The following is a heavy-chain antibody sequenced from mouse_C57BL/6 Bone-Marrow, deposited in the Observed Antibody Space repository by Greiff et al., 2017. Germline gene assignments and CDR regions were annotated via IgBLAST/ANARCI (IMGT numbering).Heavy chain of an antibody. Sequence: VQLKQSGPVLVKPGASVKMSCKASGYTFTDYYMNWVKQSHGKSLEWIGVINPYNGGTSYNQKFKGKATLTVDKSSSTAYMELNSLTSEDSAVYYCARSYYGSSLFAYWGQGTLVTVSA. CDR1: GYTFTDYY. J-gene: IGHJ3*01. D-gene: IGHD1-1*01. V-gene: IGHV1-19*01. CDR2: INPYNGGT. CDR3: ARSYYGSSLFAY.